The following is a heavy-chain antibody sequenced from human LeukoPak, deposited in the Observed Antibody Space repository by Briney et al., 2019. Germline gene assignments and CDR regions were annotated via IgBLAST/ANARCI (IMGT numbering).Heavy chain of an antibody. V-gene: IGHV1-46*01. Sequence: ASVKVSCKASGYTFTSYYMHWVRQAPAQGLEWMGIINPSSGSTSYAQKFQGRVTMARDTSTSTVYMELSSLRSEDTAVYYCARVQEVYDSSSYYYYFDYWGQGTLVTVSS. D-gene: IGHD3-22*01. CDR1: GYTFTSYY. CDR2: INPSSGST. J-gene: IGHJ4*02. CDR3: ARVQEVYDSSSYYYYFDY.